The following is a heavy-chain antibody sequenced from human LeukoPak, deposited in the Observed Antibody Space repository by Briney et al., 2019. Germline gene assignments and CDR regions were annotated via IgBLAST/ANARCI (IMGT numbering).Heavy chain of an antibody. V-gene: IGHV3-66*02. CDR2: IYSGDST. D-gene: IGHD3-3*01. CDR1: GFSTNY. CDR3: ARDLFWSGHAFDI. Sequence: GGSLRLSCAVSGFSTNYMSWVRQAPGKGLEWVSVIYSGDSTHYADSVKGRFTISRDISKNTLYLQMNSLRPEDTAVYYCARDLFWSGHAFDIWGQGTMVTVSS. J-gene: IGHJ3*02.